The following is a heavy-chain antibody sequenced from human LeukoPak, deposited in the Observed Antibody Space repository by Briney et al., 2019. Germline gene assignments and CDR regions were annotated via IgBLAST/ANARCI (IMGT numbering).Heavy chain of an antibody. D-gene: IGHD6-13*01. V-gene: IGHV3-48*03. CDR1: GFTFSSYE. J-gene: IGHJ5*02. Sequence: GGSLRLSCAASGFTFSSYEMNWVRQDPGKGLEWVSYISSSGSNIYYADSVKGRFTISRDNAKNSLYLQMNSLRAEDTAVYYCARAYSSSWYDLWFDPWGQGTMVTVSS. CDR2: ISSSGSNI. CDR3: ARAYSSSWYDLWFDP.